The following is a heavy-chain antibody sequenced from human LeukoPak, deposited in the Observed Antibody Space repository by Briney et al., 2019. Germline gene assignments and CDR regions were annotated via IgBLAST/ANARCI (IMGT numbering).Heavy chain of an antibody. CDR1: GGSISSYY. V-gene: IGHV4-59*12. D-gene: IGHD2-8*01. Sequence: SETLSLTCTVSGGSISSYYWSWTRQPPGKGLEWIGYIYYSGSTNYNPSLKSRVTISVDTSKNQFSLKLSSVTAADTAVYYCARVYGPVDCWGQGTLVTVSS. J-gene: IGHJ4*02. CDR2: IYYSGST. CDR3: ARVYGPVDC.